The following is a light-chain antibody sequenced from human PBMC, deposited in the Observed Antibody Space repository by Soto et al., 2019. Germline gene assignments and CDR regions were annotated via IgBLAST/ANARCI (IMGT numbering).Light chain of an antibody. J-gene: IGKJ5*01. CDR3: QQSSNWPPSIT. Sequence: EIVLTQSPDTLSLSPGERATLSCRARQSVARYLAWYQQKPGQAPRLLIYDASKRATGIPARFSGSGSGTDFTLTISSLEPEDFAVYFCQQSSNWPPSITFGQGTRLEIK. V-gene: IGKV3-11*01. CDR1: QSVARY. CDR2: DAS.